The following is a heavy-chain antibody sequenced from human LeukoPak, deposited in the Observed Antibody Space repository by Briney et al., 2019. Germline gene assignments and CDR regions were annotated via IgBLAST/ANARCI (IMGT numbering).Heavy chain of an antibody. CDR1: GGSISKYC. CDR2: KDYSGST. CDR3: ARVYYSSSYDYWYFDL. Sequence: TSETLSLTCTVSGGSISKYCWSWIRQPPGKGLEWIGYKDYSGSTNYNRSLKSRVTISVDTSKNQFSLKLSSVTAADTAVYYCARVYYSSSYDYWYFDLWGRGTLVTVSS. J-gene: IGHJ2*01. D-gene: IGHD6-13*01. V-gene: IGHV4-59*01.